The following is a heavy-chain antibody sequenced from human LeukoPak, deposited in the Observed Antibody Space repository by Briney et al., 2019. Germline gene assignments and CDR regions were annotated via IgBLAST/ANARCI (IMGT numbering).Heavy chain of an antibody. Sequence: SETLSLTCIVSGGSINSDYWIWIRQPPGKGLEWIGNVFHTGNTNYSPSLRSRVTISLDTSKSQFSLSLRSVTAADTAVYYCARNLQYYYDSSGYYYPDAFDIWGQGTMVTVSS. V-gene: IGHV4-4*09. J-gene: IGHJ3*02. CDR1: GGSINSDY. CDR2: VFHTGNT. CDR3: ARNLQYYYDSSGYYYPDAFDI. D-gene: IGHD3-22*01.